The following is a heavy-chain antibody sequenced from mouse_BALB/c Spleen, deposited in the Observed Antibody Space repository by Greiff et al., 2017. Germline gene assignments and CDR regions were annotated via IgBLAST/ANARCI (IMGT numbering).Heavy chain of an antibody. CDR2: INPSTGYT. V-gene: IGHV1-7*01. Sequence: VQLQQSGAELAKPGASVKMSCKASGYTFTSYWMLWVKQRPGQGLEWIGYINPSTGYTEYNQKFKDKATLTADKSSSTAYMQLSSLTSEDSAVYYCAREEDYGLAYWGQGTLVTVSA. CDR1: GYTFTSYW. J-gene: IGHJ3*01. D-gene: IGHD1-2*01. CDR3: AREEDYGLAY.